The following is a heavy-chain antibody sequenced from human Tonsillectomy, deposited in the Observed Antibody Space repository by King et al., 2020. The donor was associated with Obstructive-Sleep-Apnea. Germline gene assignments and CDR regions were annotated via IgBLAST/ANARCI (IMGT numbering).Heavy chain of an antibody. J-gene: IGHJ4*02. Sequence: VQLQESGPGLVKPSETLSLTCTVSGGSISSYYWSWIRQPPGKGLEWIGYIYYSGSTNYNPSLKSRVTISVDTSKNQFSLKLSSVTAADTAVYYCARSYYDSSGYNYWGQGTLVTVSS. CDR2: IYYSGST. CDR1: GGSISSYY. CDR3: ARSYYDSSGYNY. V-gene: IGHV4-59*01. D-gene: IGHD3-22*01.